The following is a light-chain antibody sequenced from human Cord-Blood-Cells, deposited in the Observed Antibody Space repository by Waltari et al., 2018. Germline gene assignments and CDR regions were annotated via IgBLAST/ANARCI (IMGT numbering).Light chain of an antibody. CDR3: AAWDDSLSGVV. J-gene: IGLJ2*01. CDR1: SSTIGSNY. CDR2: RNK. Sequence: QSVLTQPPSASGTPGQRVTISCSGSSSTIGSNYVYWYHQLPGTAPKLLIYRNKQRPSGVPDRFSGSKSGTSASLAISGLRSEDEADYYCAAWDDSLSGVVFGGGTKLTVL. V-gene: IGLV1-47*01.